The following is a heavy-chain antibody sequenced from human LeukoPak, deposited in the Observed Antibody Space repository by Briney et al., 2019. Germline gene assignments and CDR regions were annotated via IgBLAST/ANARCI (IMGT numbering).Heavy chain of an antibody. D-gene: IGHD3-3*01. CDR2: ISKSGETETT. CDR3: ARDGEYYDFWSGYSTTGYFDY. V-gene: IGHV3-11*04. Sequence: GGSLRLSCAASGFTFSGYYMSWMRRAPGKGLEWVSYISKSGETETTFYADSVKGRFAISRDNAKNSLSLQMNSLRAEDTAVYYCARDGEYYDFWSGYSTTGYFDYWGQGTLVTVSS. CDR1: GFTFSGYY. J-gene: IGHJ4*02.